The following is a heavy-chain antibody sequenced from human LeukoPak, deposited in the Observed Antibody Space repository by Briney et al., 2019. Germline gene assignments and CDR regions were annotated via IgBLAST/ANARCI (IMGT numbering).Heavy chain of an antibody. Sequence: GGSLRLSCAASGFTFSSYTMNWVRQAPGKGLEWVANMNQDGSKIYYVDSLKGRFTISRDNAKNSLYLQMNGLRAEDTAVYYCARGSSGYYIGYFDYWGQGTLVTVSS. J-gene: IGHJ4*02. CDR3: ARGSSGYYIGYFDY. CDR2: MNQDGSKI. CDR1: GFTFSSYT. D-gene: IGHD3-22*01. V-gene: IGHV3-7*01.